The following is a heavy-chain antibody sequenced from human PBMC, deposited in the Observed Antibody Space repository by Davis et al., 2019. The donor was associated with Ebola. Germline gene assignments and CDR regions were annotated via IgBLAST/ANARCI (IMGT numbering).Heavy chain of an antibody. Sequence: GGSLRLSCAASGFIFRSYVMSWVRQAPGKGREWVSPLVTSADTYYADSVKGRFTISRDNSKNTLYLQMNGLRVEDTAIYYCAKDTSNIWFDIWGQGTMVTVSS. CDR2: LVTSADT. V-gene: IGHV3-23*01. CDR3: AKDTSNIWFDI. CDR1: GFIFRSYV. J-gene: IGHJ3*02. D-gene: IGHD1-26*01.